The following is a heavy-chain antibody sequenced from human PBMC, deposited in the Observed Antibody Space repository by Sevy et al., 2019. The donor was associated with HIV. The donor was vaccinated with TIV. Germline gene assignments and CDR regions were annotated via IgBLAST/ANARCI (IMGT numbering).Heavy chain of an antibody. V-gene: IGHV3-30*04. D-gene: IGHD2-21*02. CDR1: GFTFSSYD. CDR2: TSHDGKYN. Sequence: GGSLRLSCAGSGFTFSSYDMHWVRQAPGKGLEWVAVTSHDGKYNNYADSVKVRFIIFRDNFKNTLYLQMNSLRVEDTAVYFCARLFSCGGDCYYLDYWGQGALVTVSS. J-gene: IGHJ4*02. CDR3: ARLFSCGGDCYYLDY.